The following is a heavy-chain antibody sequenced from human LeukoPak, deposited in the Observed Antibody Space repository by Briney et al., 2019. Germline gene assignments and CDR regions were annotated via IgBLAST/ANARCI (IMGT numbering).Heavy chain of an antibody. CDR1: GGSLSSSNW. CDR3: ARTSDTIPAAGDYDY. Sequence: ASGTLSLTCAVSGGSLSSSNWWSWVRQPPGKGLEWIGEIYHSGSTNYNPSLKSRVTISVDKSKNQFSLKLSSVTAADTAVYYCARTSDTIPAAGDYDYWGQGTLVTVSS. J-gene: IGHJ4*02. CDR2: IYHSGST. D-gene: IGHD6-13*01. V-gene: IGHV4-4*02.